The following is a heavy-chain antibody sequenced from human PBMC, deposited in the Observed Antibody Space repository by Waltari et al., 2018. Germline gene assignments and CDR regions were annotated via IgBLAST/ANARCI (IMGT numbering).Heavy chain of an antibody. CDR3: ARNRRIAVAGTKYNWFDP. CDR2: INPNSGGT. J-gene: IGHJ5*02. CDR1: GYTFTGYY. V-gene: IGHV1-2*02. D-gene: IGHD6-19*01. Sequence: QVQLVQSGAEVKKPGASVKVSCKASGYTFTGYYMHWVRQPPGQGLEWMGWINPNSGGTNYAQKFQGRVTMTRDTSISTAYMELSRLRSDDTAVYYCARNRRIAVAGTKYNWFDPWGQGTLVTVSS.